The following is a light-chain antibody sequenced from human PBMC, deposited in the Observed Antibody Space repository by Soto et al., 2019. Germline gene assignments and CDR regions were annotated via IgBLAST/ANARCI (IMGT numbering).Light chain of an antibody. Sequence: QSVLTQPASVSGSPGQSITISCTGTSSDVGAYNFVSWYQQHPGKLPKLMIFDVSRRPSGVSDRFSGSKSGNTASLTISGLQAEDEGDYCCSSYTSSSTHVFGSGTKLTVL. CDR2: DVS. CDR1: SSDVGAYNF. CDR3: SSYTSSSTHV. V-gene: IGLV2-14*03. J-gene: IGLJ1*01.